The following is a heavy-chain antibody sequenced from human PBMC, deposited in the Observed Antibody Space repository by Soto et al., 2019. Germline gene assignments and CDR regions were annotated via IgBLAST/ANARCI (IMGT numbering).Heavy chain of an antibody. J-gene: IGHJ6*02. V-gene: IGHV1-46*01. CDR1: GYTFTSYY. CDR3: ARDQRITIFGVVISHYGMDV. CDR2: INPSGGST. D-gene: IGHD3-3*01. Sequence: QVQLVQAGAEVKKPGASVKVSCKASGYTFTSYYMHWVRQAPGQGLEWMGIINPSGGSTSYAQKFQGRVTMTRDTSTSTAYMELSSLRSEDTAVYYCARDQRITIFGVVISHYGMDVWGQGTTVTVSS.